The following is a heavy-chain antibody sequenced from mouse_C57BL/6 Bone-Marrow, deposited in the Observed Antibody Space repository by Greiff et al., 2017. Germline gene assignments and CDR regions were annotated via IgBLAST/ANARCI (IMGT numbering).Heavy chain of an antibody. D-gene: IGHD2-1*01. V-gene: IGHV1-39*01. CDR3: AGGYGNHFFYAMDY. CDR2: INPNYGTT. J-gene: IGHJ4*01. CDR1: GFSFTDYN. Sequence: EVQLQQSGPELVTPGASVKISCTASGFSFTDYNMNWVKQSNGKSLEWIGVINPNYGTTSYYQKFKGKATLTVDQSSSTDYMQLNSLTSEDSAVYYCAGGYGNHFFYAMDYWGQGTSVTVSS.